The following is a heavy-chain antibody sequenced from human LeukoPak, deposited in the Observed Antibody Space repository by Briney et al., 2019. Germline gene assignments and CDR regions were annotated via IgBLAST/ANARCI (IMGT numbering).Heavy chain of an antibody. Sequence: SETLSLTCTVSGGSISSGSYYWSWIRQPAGKGLEWIGRIYTSGSINYNPSLKSRVTISVDTSKNQFSLKLSSVTAADTGVYYCARSPLLYYYGSGSYYLATGLQKTGYYYYYMDVWGKGTTVTVSS. CDR3: ARSPLLYYYGSGSYYLATGLQKTGYYYYYMDV. CDR1: GGSISSGSYY. D-gene: IGHD3-10*01. J-gene: IGHJ6*03. CDR2: IYTSGSI. V-gene: IGHV4-61*02.